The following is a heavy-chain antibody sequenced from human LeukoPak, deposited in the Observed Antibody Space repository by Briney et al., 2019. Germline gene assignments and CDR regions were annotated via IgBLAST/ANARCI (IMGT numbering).Heavy chain of an antibody. CDR2: INHSGST. CDR3: AGNRANAGDPDY. CDR1: GGSINSGDYY. D-gene: IGHD7-27*01. J-gene: IGHJ4*02. Sequence: PSETLSLTCTVSGGSINSGDYYWSWIRQPPGKGLEWIGEINHSGSTNYNPSLKSRVTISVDTSKNQFSLKLSSVTAADTAVYYCAGNRANAGDPDYWGQGTLVTVSS. V-gene: IGHV4-34*01.